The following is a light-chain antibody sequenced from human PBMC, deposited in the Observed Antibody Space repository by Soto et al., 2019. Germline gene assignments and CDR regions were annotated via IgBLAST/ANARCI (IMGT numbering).Light chain of an antibody. CDR3: CSYAGSYGVV. CDR2: DVS. J-gene: IGLJ2*01. CDR1: SSDVGGYNY. V-gene: IGLV2-11*01. Sequence: QSALTQPRSVSGSPGQSVTISCTGTSSDVGGYNYVSWYQQHPGKAPKLMIYDVSKRPSGVPDRFSGSKSGNTASLTISGRQAEDEADYYCCSYAGSYGVVFGGGTQLTVL.